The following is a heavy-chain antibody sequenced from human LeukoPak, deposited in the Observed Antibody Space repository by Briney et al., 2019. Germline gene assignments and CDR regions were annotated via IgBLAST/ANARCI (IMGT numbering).Heavy chain of an antibody. D-gene: IGHD2-2*02. CDR3: AKIRRIVVVPAAISY. V-gene: IGHV3-23*01. J-gene: IGHJ4*02. Sequence: PGGTLRLSCAASGFTFSSYALSWVRQAPRKGLEWVSDISGSDGSTYYADSVQGRFTISRDNSKNTLYLQMNSLRAEDTAVYYCAKIRRIVVVPAAISYWGQGTLVTVSS. CDR2: ISGSDGST. CDR1: GFTFSSYA.